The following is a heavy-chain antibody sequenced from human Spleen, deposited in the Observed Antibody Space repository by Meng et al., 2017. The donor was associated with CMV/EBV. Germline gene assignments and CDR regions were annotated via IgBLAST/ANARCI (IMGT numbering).Heavy chain of an antibody. CDR3: ARSEGPEWYFDL. J-gene: IGHJ2*01. CDR2: IDSDGSRV. V-gene: IGHV3-74*01. CDR1: GATVGGYW. Sequence: GGSLRLSCAASGATVGGYWMHWIRQTPGKGLAWVSCIDSDGSRVRYADSVRGRLTISRDNAKNTVSLQMNSLRVDDTAVFHCARSEGPEWYFDLWGRGTRVTVSS.